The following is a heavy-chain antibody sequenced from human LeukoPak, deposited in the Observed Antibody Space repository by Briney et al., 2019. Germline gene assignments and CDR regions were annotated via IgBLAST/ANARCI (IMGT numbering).Heavy chain of an antibody. Sequence: PSETLSLTCTVSGGSISSSSYYWGWIRQPPGKGLEWIGSIYYSGSTYYNPSLKCRVTISVDRSKNQFSLKLSSVTAADTAVYYCARDAGSFGGGDAFDIWGQGTMVTVSS. CDR2: IYYSGST. CDR1: GGSISSSSYY. D-gene: IGHD3-10*01. J-gene: IGHJ3*02. V-gene: IGHV4-39*07. CDR3: ARDAGSFGGGDAFDI.